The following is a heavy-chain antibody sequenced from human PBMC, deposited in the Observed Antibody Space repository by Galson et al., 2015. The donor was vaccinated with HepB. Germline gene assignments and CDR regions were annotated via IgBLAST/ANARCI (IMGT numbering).Heavy chain of an antibody. J-gene: IGHJ4*02. D-gene: IGHD2-21*02. Sequence: SLRLSCAASGFIFSRSGTHWVRQAPGKGLEWVAVISDDGNNETYADSVKGRFPISRDNSKHMLNLEINRLRAEDTAVYYCVKDGGSTYCGGDCYSAVFDHGGQGTLVTVSA. CDR1: GFIFSRSG. CDR3: VKDGGSTYCGGDCYSAVFDH. CDR2: ISDDGNNE. V-gene: IGHV3-30*18.